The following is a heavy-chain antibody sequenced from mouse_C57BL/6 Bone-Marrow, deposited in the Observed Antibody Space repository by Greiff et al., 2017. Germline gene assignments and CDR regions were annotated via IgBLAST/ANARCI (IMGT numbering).Heavy chain of an antibody. CDR3: ARWPLLFSWYAMDY. CDR1: GYAFSSYW. D-gene: IGHD2-1*01. J-gene: IGHJ4*01. V-gene: IGHV1-80*01. Sequence: QVQLQQSGAELVKPGASVKISCKASGYAFSSYWMNWVKQRPGKGLEWIGQIYPGDGDTNYNGKFKGKATLTADKSSSKAYMQLSSLSSEDSAVYFCARWPLLFSWYAMDYWGQGTSVTVSS. CDR2: IYPGDGDT.